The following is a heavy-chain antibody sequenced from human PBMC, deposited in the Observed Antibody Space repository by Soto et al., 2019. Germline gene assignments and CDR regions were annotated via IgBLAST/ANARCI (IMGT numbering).Heavy chain of an antibody. CDR2: IYYSGST. V-gene: IGHV4-31*03. D-gene: IGHD6-13*01. CDR1: GGSISSGGYY. CDR3: AREYQQQLVGWFDP. J-gene: IGHJ5*02. Sequence: QVQLQESGPGLVKPSQTLSLTCTVSGGSISSGGYYWSWIRQHPGKGLEWIGYIYYSGSTYYNPSLKSRVTISVDTSKNQFSLKLSSVTAADTAMYYCAREYQQQLVGWFDPWGQGTLVTVSS.